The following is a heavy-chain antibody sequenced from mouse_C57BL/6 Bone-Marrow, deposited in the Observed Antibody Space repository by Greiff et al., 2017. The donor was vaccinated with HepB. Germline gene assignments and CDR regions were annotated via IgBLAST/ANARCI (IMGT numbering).Heavy chain of an antibody. V-gene: IGHV1-81*01. D-gene: IGHD1-1*01. Sequence: VQLQQSGAELARPGASVKLSCKASGYTFTSYGISWVKQRTGQGLEWIGEIYPRSGNTYYNEKFKGKATLTADNSSSPAYMDLRSLTSEDSAVYFCARYTTVVPYAMDYWGQGTSVTVSS. J-gene: IGHJ4*01. CDR1: GYTFTSYG. CDR3: ARYTTVVPYAMDY. CDR2: IYPRSGNT.